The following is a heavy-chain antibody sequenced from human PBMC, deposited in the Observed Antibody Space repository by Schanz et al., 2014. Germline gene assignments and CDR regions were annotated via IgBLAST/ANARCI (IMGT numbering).Heavy chain of an antibody. J-gene: IGHJ1*01. CDR1: GFTFSDHY. CDR3: ARDTAQSCIGPSCFEYFQH. V-gene: IGHV3-72*01. D-gene: IGHD2-2*01. CDR2: ITNKPNNYNT. Sequence: GGSLRLSCAASGFTFSDHYMDWVRQAPGKGLEWVGRITNKPNNYNTEYVASVKGRFTISRDDSRNSLYLQMNSLRAEDTALYYCARDTAQSCIGPSCFEYFQHWGQGALVTVSS.